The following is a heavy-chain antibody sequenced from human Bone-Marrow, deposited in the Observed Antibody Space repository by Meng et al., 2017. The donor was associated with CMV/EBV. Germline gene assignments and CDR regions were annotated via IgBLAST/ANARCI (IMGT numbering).Heavy chain of an antibody. CDR3: ARIGSLYDSSGHWFGY. D-gene: IGHD3-22*01. CDR1: GFTVSSNY. CDR2: IYSGGST. V-gene: IGHV3-53*01. J-gene: IGHJ4*02. Sequence: GGSLRLSCAASGFTVSSNYMSWVRQAPGKGLEWVSVIYSGGSTYYADSVKGRFTISRDNAKNSLNLQMNSLRAEDTAVYYCARIGSLYDSSGHWFGYWGQGTPVTVSS.